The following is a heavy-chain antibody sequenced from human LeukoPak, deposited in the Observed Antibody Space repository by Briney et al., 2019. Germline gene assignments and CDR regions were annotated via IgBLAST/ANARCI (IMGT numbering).Heavy chain of an antibody. D-gene: IGHD1-26*01. CDR1: GYTFTSYG. Sequence: ASVKVSCKASGYTFTSYGIIWVRQAPGQGLEWMGWISAYSGNTNYAQKLQGRVTMTTDTSTSTAYMGLRSLRSDDTAVYYCARDLISRWELPNDAFDIWGQGTMVTVSS. V-gene: IGHV1-18*01. CDR3: ARDLISRWELPNDAFDI. J-gene: IGHJ3*02. CDR2: ISAYSGNT.